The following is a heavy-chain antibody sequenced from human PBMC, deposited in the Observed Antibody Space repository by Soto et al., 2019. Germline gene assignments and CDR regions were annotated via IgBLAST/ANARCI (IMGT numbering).Heavy chain of an antibody. J-gene: IGHJ4*02. CDR3: ARDRGYTYGFDF. Sequence: EVQLVESGGGLVQPGGSLRLSCAASGLTFTSYSMNWVRQAPGKGLEWVSFISSSSSTIYYADSVKGRFTISRDNAKNSLYLQMNSLREEDMAVYYCARDRGYTYGFDFWGQGALVTVSS. CDR1: GLTFTSYS. V-gene: IGHV3-48*02. D-gene: IGHD5-18*01. CDR2: ISSSSSTI.